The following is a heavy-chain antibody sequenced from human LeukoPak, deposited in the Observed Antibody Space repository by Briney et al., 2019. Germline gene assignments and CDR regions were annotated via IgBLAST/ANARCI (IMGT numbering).Heavy chain of an antibody. CDR1: GFTSDDYT. V-gene: IGHV3-43*01. Sequence: GGSLRLSCAASGFTSDDYTMHWVRQAPGRGLEWVSLISWDGGRTYYADSVKGRFTISRDNSTNSLYLQMNSLRTEDNALYYCAKDMGEGSLDYWGQGTLVTVSS. J-gene: IGHJ4*02. CDR3: AKDMGEGSLDY. CDR2: ISWDGGRT. D-gene: IGHD2-21*01.